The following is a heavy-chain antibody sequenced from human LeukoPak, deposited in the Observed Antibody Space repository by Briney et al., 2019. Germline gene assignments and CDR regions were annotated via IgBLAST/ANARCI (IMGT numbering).Heavy chain of an antibody. V-gene: IGHV1-18*01. Sequence: ASVKVSCKASGYTFTSYGISWVRQAPGQGLEWMGWISAYNGNTNYAQKLQGRVTMTTDTSTSTAYMELRSLRSDDTAVYYWARDRKYYYGSGSHYYFDYWGQGTLVTVSS. CDR3: ARDRKYYYGSGSHYYFDY. CDR1: GYTFTSYG. J-gene: IGHJ4*02. D-gene: IGHD3-10*01. CDR2: ISAYNGNT.